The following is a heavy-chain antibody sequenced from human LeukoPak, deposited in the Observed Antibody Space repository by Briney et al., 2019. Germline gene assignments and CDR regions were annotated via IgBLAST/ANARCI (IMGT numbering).Heavy chain of an antibody. CDR1: GGTFSSYT. CDR3: ARDRGSSGYYYSPFDY. V-gene: IGHV1-69*04. Sequence: SVKVSCKASGGTFSSYTISWVRQAPGQGLEWMGRIIPILGIANYAQKFQGRVTITADESTSTAYMELSSLRSEDTAVYYCARDRGSSGYYYSPFDYWGQGTLVTVSS. CDR2: IIPILGIA. D-gene: IGHD3-22*01. J-gene: IGHJ4*02.